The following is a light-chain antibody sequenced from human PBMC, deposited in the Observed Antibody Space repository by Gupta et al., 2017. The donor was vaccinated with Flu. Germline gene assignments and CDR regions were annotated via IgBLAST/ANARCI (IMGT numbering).Light chain of an antibody. Sequence: DIVMTQSPDSLAVSLGERATINCESSQSIFYSSNNKNYLSWYQQKPGQPPKLLISWASSRESGVPDRFSGSGSGAEFTLTISSLQAEDVAIYYCQQYYSIPITFGQGTRLDIK. CDR2: WAS. J-gene: IGKJ5*01. V-gene: IGKV4-1*01. CDR1: QSIFYSSNNKNY. CDR3: QQYYSIPIT.